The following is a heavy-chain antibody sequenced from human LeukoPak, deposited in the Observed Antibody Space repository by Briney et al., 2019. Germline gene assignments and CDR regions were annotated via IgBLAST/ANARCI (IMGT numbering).Heavy chain of an antibody. D-gene: IGHD6-19*01. V-gene: IGHV3-11*01. CDR1: RFSFSDHY. CDR3: EAGGWYADF. J-gene: IGHJ4*02. Sequence: GGSLRLSCAASRFSFSDHYMSWIRQAPGKGLEWLSYISSSGTSIDYADSVKGRFTISRDNAKNSLFLQMNSLRADDTAVYYCEAGGWYADFWGQGTLVTVSS. CDR2: ISSSGTSI.